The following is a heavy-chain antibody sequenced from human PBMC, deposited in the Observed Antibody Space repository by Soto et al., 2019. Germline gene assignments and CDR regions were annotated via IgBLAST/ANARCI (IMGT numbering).Heavy chain of an antibody. V-gene: IGHV4-4*02. J-gene: IGHJ4*02. CDR2: VYHSGST. Sequence: SETLSLTCAVSGASISTNNWWSWVRQPPGKGLEWIGEVYHSGSTNCNPSLKSRVTISIDKSKNQFSLRLTSMTAADTAVYYCAVPGAGDFDYWSQGTLVTVS. CDR3: AVPGAGDFDY. CDR1: GASISTNNW. D-gene: IGHD6-13*01.